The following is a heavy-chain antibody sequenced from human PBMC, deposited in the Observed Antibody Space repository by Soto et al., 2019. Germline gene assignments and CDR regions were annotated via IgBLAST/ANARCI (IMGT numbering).Heavy chain of an antibody. J-gene: IGHJ4*02. CDR3: ARVNTHDWNDGAYDY. V-gene: IGHV4-38-2*01. CDR2: MYHRGGT. Sequence: LSLTCAVSGYSISSGHYWAWIRQPPGKGLEWIGSMYHRGGTYYSPSLKSRITMSVDTSKNQFSLSLSFVTAADTAVYYCARVNTHDWNDGAYDYWGQGILVTVSS. D-gene: IGHD1-1*01. CDR1: GYSISSGHY.